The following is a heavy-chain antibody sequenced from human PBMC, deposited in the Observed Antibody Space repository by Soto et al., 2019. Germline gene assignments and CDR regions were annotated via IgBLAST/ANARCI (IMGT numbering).Heavy chain of an antibody. CDR1: DGYIGSYD. CDR3: AREGPPSLN. J-gene: IGHJ4*02. Sequence: PSETQSLTSTVSDGYIGSYDGSWIRQPPGKGLEWIGYIYYSGSTNYNPSLKSRVTISVDTSKNQFSLNLNSVTAADTAVYYCAREGPPSLNWGQGTLVTVSS. V-gene: IGHV4-59*12. D-gene: IGHD2-2*01. CDR2: IYYSGST.